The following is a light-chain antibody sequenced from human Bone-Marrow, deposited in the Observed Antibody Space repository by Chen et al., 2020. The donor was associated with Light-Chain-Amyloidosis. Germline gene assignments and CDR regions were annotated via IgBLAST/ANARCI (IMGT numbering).Light chain of an antibody. CDR1: DLPTKY. V-gene: IGLV3-25*03. Sequence: SYELTQPPTCSVSSGQTARITCYGDDLPTKYGYWYQQKPGQAPVLVIHIYTESPSVISSRFSWSSTGTTATLTIRGVQAEDEAHYHCLSADSSGTYEVLFGARTTLTVL. CDR3: LSADSSGTYEVL. J-gene: IGLJ3*02. CDR2: IYT.